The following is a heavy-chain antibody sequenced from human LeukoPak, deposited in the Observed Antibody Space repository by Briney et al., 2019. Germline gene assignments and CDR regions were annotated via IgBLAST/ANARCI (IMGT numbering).Heavy chain of an antibody. CDR1: GFSFTTYG. CDR3: ARRAGDYSHPYDY. J-gene: IGHJ4*02. V-gene: IGHV3-53*01. Sequence: GGTLRLSCAASGFSFTTYGMSWVRQAPGKGLEWVSFIYSGGSTQYSDSVKGRFTISRDNSKNTLYLQMNSLRAEDTPVYYCARRAGDYSHPYDYWGQGTLVTVSS. D-gene: IGHD3-22*01. CDR2: IYSGGST.